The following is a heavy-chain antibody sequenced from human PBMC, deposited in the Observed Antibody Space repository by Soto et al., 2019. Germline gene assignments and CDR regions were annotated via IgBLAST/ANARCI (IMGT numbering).Heavy chain of an antibody. CDR3: ARTNRLIYGDYFDY. CDR1: GFTFSSYS. CDR2: ISSSSSYI. J-gene: IGHJ4*02. Sequence: EVQLVESRGGLVKPGGSLRLSCAASGFTFSSYSMNWVRQAPGKGLEWVSSISSSSSYIYYADSVKGRFTISRDNAKNSLYLQMNSLRAEDTAVYYCARTNRLIYGDYFDYWGQGTLVTVSS. D-gene: IGHD4-17*01. V-gene: IGHV3-21*01.